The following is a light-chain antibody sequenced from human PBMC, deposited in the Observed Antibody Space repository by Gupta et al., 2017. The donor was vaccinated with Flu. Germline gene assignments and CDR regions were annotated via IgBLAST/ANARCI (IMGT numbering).Light chain of an antibody. J-gene: IGKJ3*01. CDR2: GAS. CDR3: QHYGSSPPFT. V-gene: IGKV3-20*01. Sequence: IVLTQSPGTLSLSPGERATLSCRASQSVRSNYLAWYQQKLGQAPRLLIYGASSRATGIPDRFSGSGSGTDFTLTINTREPEDFAVYFCQHYGSSPPFTFGPGTKVDVK. CDR1: QSVRSNY.